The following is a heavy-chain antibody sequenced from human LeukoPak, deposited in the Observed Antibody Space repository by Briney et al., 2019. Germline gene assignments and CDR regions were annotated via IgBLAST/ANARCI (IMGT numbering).Heavy chain of an antibody. J-gene: IGHJ4*02. V-gene: IGHV3-23*01. CDR2: ISGSGGST. Sequence: TGGSLSLSCAASGFTFSSYAMSGVRQAPGKGLDWVSAISGSGGSTYYAVSVKGRFTISRDNSNNTLYLQMNRLRAQDTALYYCARFVVVPAAIRAPNFDYWAQGTLVTVSS. CDR3: ARFVVVPAAIRAPNFDY. D-gene: IGHD2-2*01. CDR1: GFTFSSYA.